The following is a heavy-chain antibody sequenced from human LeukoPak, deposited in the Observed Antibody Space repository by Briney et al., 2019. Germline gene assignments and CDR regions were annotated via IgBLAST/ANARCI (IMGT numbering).Heavy chain of an antibody. CDR2: IFSRSESI. CDR3: ARDFLHSSTSRPFDY. Sequence: PGESLRLSCAAPGFTFGAYTMNWVRQAPGKGLEWVTCIFSRSESILYADSVKGRFTISRDNAKNSLYLQMDSLRAEDTAVYYCARDFLHSSTSRPFDYWGQGTLVTVSS. V-gene: IGHV3-21*01. J-gene: IGHJ4*02. CDR1: GFTFGAYT. D-gene: IGHD2-2*01.